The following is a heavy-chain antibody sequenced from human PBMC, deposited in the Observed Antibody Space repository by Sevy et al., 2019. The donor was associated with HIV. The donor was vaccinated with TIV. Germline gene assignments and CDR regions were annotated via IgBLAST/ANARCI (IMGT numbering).Heavy chain of an antibody. D-gene: IGHD5-18*01. CDR2: IRYDGSNK. V-gene: IGHV3-33*01. J-gene: IGHJ6*02. CDR3: AREKVDTSMIFVEYYGMDV. Sequence: GGSLRLSCAASGFTFSSFGMHWVRQAPGMGLEWVAVIRYDGSNKHYGDSVKGRFTISRDNSKNALYLQMSSLRAEDTAVYYCAREKVDTSMIFVEYYGMDVSGQRTSVTVSS. CDR1: GFTFSSFG.